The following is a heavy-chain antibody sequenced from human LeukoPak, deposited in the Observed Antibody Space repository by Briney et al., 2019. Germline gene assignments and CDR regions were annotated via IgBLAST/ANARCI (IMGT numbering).Heavy chain of an antibody. CDR1: GFTFSDKY. J-gene: IGHJ2*01. CDR3: ASVVYTSSWFWYFDL. D-gene: IGHD6-13*01. CDR2: ISSSGHLI. Sequence: GGSLRLSCAASGFTFSDKYMSWIRQAPGKGLEWVSYISSSGHLIFNGQSVTGYADSVKGRFTISRDDAKKSLYLQMDSLRAEDTAVYYCASVVYTSSWFWYFDLWGRGTLVTVSS. V-gene: IGHV3-11*01.